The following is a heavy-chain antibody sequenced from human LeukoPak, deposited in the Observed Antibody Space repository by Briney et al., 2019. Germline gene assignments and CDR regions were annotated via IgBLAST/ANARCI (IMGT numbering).Heavy chain of an antibody. CDR1: AFTFRDFW. Sequence: GGSLRLSCAASAFTFRDFWMSWVGQAPGKGLEWLANIQQNGIEKYSVDGRFTISRDNVNSLLYLRINSLRADDTAMYYCARDRDGKDLWGQGTLVTVSS. J-gene: IGHJ5*02. V-gene: IGHV3-7*03. CDR3: ARDRDGKDL. D-gene: IGHD1-1*01. CDR2: IQQNGIEK.